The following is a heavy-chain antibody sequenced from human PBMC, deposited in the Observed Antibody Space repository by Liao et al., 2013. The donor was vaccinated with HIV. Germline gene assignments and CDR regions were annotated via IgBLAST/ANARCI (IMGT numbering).Heavy chain of an antibody. CDR1: GGSFSGYY. J-gene: IGHJ2*01. D-gene: IGHD1-26*01. CDR2: INRSGST. Sequence: QLQLQESGSGLVKPSETLSLTCAVYGGSFSGYYWTWIRQPPGKGLEWIGEINRSGSTNYNPSLKSRVTISVDTSKNQFSLKLSSVTAADTAVYYCARGSMWDYCYFDLWGRGTLVTVSS. V-gene: IGHV4-34*01. CDR3: ARGSMWDYCYFDL.